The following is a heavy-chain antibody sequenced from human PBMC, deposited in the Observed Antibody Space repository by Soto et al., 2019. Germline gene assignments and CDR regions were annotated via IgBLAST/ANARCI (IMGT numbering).Heavy chain of an antibody. CDR1: GGSFSGYY. Sequence: PAETLSLTCTVYGGSFSGYYWSWIRQPPGKGLEWIGEVNYSGSTNYNPSLKSRVTISVDTSKHQFSLKLRSVTAADTDVYSCARGWSGLVINRFDPWGQGTLVTVSS. CDR2: VNYSGST. D-gene: IGHD3-9*01. V-gene: IGHV4-34*01. CDR3: ARGWSGLVINRFDP. J-gene: IGHJ5*02.